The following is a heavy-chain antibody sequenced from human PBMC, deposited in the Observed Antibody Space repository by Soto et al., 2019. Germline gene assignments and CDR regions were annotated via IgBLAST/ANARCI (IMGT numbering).Heavy chain of an antibody. Sequence: EVRLEESGGNLVKPGGSLRLSCTASGFTFNSYSLSWVRQAPGKGLEWVSSISGTSDYIYYADSVKGRFTISRDTAKNSLYLQMNNLRAEDTAVYYCANRRLTDGFIFGPFYSYYGVDVWGHGTAVSLS. V-gene: IGHV3-21*02. CDR2: ISGTSDYI. D-gene: IGHD3-3*02. J-gene: IGHJ6*02. CDR3: ANRRLTDGFIFGPFYSYYGVDV. CDR1: GFTFNSYS.